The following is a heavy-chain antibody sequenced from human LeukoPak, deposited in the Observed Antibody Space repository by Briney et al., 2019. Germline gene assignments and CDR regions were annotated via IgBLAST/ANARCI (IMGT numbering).Heavy chain of an antibody. J-gene: IGHJ4*02. CDR2: ISSSSSAI. CDR3: ARGGGARPDY. V-gene: IGHV3-48*02. Sequence: GGSLRLSCTASGFTFSSYGMNWVRQAAGKGLKWVSYISSSSSAINYADSVKGRFTISRDNAKNSLFLQMNSLRDEDTAMYYCARGGGARPDYWGQGTLVTVSS. CDR1: GFTFSSYG. D-gene: IGHD3-10*01.